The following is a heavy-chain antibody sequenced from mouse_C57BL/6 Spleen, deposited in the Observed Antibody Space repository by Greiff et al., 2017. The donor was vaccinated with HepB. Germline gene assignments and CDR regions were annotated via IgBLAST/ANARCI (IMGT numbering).Heavy chain of an antibody. CDR1: GYTFTSYW. J-gene: IGHJ3*01. D-gene: IGHD2-4*01. V-gene: IGHV1-55*01. Sequence: VQLQQPGAELVKPGASVKMSCKASGYTFTSYWITWVKQRPGQGLEWIGDIYPGSGSTNYNEKFKSKATLTVDTSSSTAYMQLSSLTSEDSAVYYCARFGDYDEGFAYWGQGTLVTVSA. CDR3: ARFGDYDEGFAY. CDR2: IYPGSGST.